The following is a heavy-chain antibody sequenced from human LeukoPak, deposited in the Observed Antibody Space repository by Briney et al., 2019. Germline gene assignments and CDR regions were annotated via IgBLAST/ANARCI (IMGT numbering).Heavy chain of an antibody. CDR2: IYYSGST. CDR3: ARQGRQLVRGSNWFDP. D-gene: IGHD6-13*01. CDR1: GGSISSYY. J-gene: IGHJ5*02. V-gene: IGHV4-59*08. Sequence: SETLSLTCTVSGGSISSYYWSWLRQPPGKGLEWIGYIYYSGSTNYNPSLKSRVTISVDTSKNQFSLKLSSVTAADTAVYYCARQGRQLVRGSNWFDPWGQGTLVTVSS.